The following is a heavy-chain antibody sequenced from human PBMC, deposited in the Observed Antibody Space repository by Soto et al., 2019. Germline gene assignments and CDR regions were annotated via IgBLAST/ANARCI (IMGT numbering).Heavy chain of an antibody. CDR1: GGSISSDY. D-gene: IGHD6-13*01. CDR2: VYTSGYS. V-gene: IGHV4-4*07. J-gene: IGHJ5*02. CDR3: AREPTTAGTVNWFDP. Sequence: VQLQESGPGLVKPSETLSLICTVSGGSISSDYLSWIRQPAGKGLEWIGRVYTSGYSNSNPSLKSRVTMSVDTSKKQFSLILSSVTAADTGVYFCAREPTTAGTVNWFDPWGQGTVVTVSS.